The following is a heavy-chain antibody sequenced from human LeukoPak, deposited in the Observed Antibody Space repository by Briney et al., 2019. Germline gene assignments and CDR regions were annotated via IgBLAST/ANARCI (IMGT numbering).Heavy chain of an antibody. D-gene: IGHD6-19*01. V-gene: IGHV1-2*02. CDR1: GYTFTGYY. CDR2: INPNSGGT. J-gene: IGHJ4*02. CDR3: ARDTGIAVLSDY. Sequence: GASVKVSCKASGYTFTGYYMHWVRRAPGQGLEWMGWINPNSGGTNYAQKFQGRVTMTRDTSSSTAYMELSRLTSDDTAMYYCARDTGIAVLSDYWGQGTLVTVSS.